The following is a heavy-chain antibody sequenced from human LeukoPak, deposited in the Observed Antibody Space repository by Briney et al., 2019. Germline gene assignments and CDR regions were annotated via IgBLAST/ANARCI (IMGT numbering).Heavy chain of an antibody. CDR2: INHSGST. J-gene: IGHJ3*02. Sequence: SETLSLTCSVSWGYQYWSWIRKPPGKGLEWIGEINHSGSTNYNPPLKSRVTISLDTSRNQFSLKLNSVTAADTAVYYCAKSNGYGLVDIWGQGTMVTVSS. D-gene: IGHD3-10*01. CDR3: AKSNGYGLVDI. CDR1: WGYQY. V-gene: IGHV4-34*01.